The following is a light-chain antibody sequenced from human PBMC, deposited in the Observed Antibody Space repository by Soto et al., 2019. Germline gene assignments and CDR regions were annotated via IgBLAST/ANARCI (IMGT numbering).Light chain of an antibody. V-gene: IGLV2-14*01. CDR3: SSYTSSSTLYV. CDR2: EVN. J-gene: IGLJ1*01. CDR1: SSDVGRYTY. Sequence: QCVLTQPASGSGSPRQSPTISCPGTSSDVGRYTYVSWYQQNPGEAPKLMIYEVNSRPSGVSNRFAGSKSGNTASLTISALQAEDEADYYCSSYTSSSTLYVFGTGTKVTVL.